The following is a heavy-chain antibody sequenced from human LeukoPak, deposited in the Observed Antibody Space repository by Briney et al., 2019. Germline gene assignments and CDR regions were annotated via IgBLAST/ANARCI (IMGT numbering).Heavy chain of an antibody. CDR1: GFTFSSYA. V-gene: IGHV3-23*01. J-gene: IGHJ3*02. Sequence: GGSLRLSCAASGFTFSSYAMSWVRQAPGKGLEWVSTFSGSGGSTHYADSVKGRFTISRDNSKNTLYLQMNSLRAEDTAVYYCAKDFQTYDSGSYFDDAFDIWGQGTMVTVSS. CDR2: FSGSGGST. CDR3: AKDFQTYDSGSYFDDAFDI. D-gene: IGHD3-10*01.